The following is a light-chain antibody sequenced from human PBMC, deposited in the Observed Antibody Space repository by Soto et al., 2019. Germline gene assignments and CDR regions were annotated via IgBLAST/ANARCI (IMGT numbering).Light chain of an antibody. CDR2: KVS. V-gene: IGKV2-30*02. Sequence: DVVMTQSPPSLPVTLGQPASISCRSSQGPVHSEGNTYLNCCQQRPGQSPSPLSDKVSNRNPGDPDRFSGSGSGTDFTLKISRVEAEYVGVYYGMQGTHWPLTCGQGPKVDI. CDR1: QGPVHSEGNTY. CDR3: MQGTHWPLT. J-gene: IGKJ1*01.